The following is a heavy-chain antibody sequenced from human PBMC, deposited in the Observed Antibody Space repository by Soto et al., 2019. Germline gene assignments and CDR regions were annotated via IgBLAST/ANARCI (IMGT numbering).Heavy chain of an antibody. CDR1: GGTFSSYA. CDR3: ARGTGVVPPDYYYYGMDV. D-gene: IGHD3-3*01. J-gene: IGHJ6*02. Sequence: SVKVSCKASGGTFSSYAISWVRQAPGQGLEWMGGIIPIFGTANYAQKFQGRVTITADKSTSTAYTELSSLRSEDTAVYYCARGTGVVPPDYYYYGMDVWGQGTTVTVSS. CDR2: IIPIFGTA. V-gene: IGHV1-69*06.